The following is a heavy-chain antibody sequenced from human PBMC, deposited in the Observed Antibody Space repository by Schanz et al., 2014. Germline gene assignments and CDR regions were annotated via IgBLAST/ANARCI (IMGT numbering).Heavy chain of an antibody. Sequence: QVQLQESGPGLVKPSQTLSLTCTVSGGSIRSGTYYWSWIRQPAGKALEWVGRVFPNGITNYNPPPKSRSPIPLDTSKNQFSLTLTSLTAADTAVYYCARDTTWRLDLWGRGTLVTVSS. CDR1: GGSIRSGTYY. D-gene: IGHD1-1*01. CDR2: VFPNGIT. J-gene: IGHJ2*01. CDR3: ARDTTWRLDL. V-gene: IGHV4-61*02.